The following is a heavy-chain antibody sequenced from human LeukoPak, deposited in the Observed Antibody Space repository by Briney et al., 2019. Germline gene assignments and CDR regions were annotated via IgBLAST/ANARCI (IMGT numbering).Heavy chain of an antibody. CDR1: GFSFSRFA. Sequence: GGSLRLSCAASGFSFSRFAMSWVRQAPGKGLEWVSGLSGSGGSTYYADSVKGRFTISRDNSKNTLYLQMNSLRAEDTAVYYCAKVYSSFYFDYWGQGTLVTVSS. CDR2: LSGSGGST. D-gene: IGHD6-19*01. V-gene: IGHV3-23*01. CDR3: AKVYSSFYFDY. J-gene: IGHJ4*02.